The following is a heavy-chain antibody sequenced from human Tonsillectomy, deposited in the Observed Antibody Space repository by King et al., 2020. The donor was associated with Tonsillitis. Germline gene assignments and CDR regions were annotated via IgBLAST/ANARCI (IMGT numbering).Heavy chain of an antibody. CDR2: INHSGST. V-gene: IGHV4-34*01. D-gene: IGHD3-10*01. Sequence: VQLQQWGAGLLKPSETLSLTCAVYGGSFSGYYWSWIRQPPGKGLEWIGEINHSGSTKYNPSLKSRVTISVDTSKNQFSLQLSSVTAADTAVYYCARAPITMVRGVIGKHAFFIWGQGTIFSVSS. J-gene: IGHJ3*02. CDR1: GGSFSGYY. CDR3: ARAPITMVRGVIGKHAFFI.